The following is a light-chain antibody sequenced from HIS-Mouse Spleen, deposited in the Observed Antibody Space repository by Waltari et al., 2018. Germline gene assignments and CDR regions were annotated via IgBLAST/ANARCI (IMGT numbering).Light chain of an antibody. CDR2: EGS. J-gene: IGLJ2*01. CDR1: SSDGGGYDL. Sequence: QSALTQPASVSGSPGQSITISCTGTSSDGGGYDLVPWYQQHPGNAPKLMIYEGSKRPSGVSNRFSGSKSGNTASLTISGLQAEDEADYYCCSYAGSSTSVVFGGGTKLTVL. V-gene: IGLV2-23*01. CDR3: CSYAGSSTSVV.